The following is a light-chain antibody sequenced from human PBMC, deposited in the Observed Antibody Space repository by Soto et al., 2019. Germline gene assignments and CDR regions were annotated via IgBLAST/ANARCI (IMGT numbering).Light chain of an antibody. CDR1: QGIGSY. CDR3: QQSYSTFWT. J-gene: IGKJ1*01. Sequence: IQLTQSPSSLSASVGDRVTITCRASQGIGSYLAWYQQKPGEAPKLLIFAASTLQSGVPSRFSGSGSGTDFTLTISSLQPEDFATYYCQQSYSTFWTFGQGTKVDIK. CDR2: AAS. V-gene: IGKV1-39*01.